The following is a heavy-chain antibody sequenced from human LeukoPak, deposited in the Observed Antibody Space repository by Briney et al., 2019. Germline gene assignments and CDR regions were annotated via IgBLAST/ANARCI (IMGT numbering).Heavy chain of an antibody. CDR3: ARVGSYCGGDCYS. J-gene: IGHJ4*02. Sequence: ASVKVSCEASGYTFPSYGISWVRQAPGQGLEWMGWISVYNGNTKYAQKFQGRVTMTTDTSTSTAYMELRSLRSDDTAVYYCARVGSYCGGDCYSWGQGTLVTVSS. V-gene: IGHV1-18*01. D-gene: IGHD2-21*01. CDR1: GYTFPSYG. CDR2: ISVYNGNT.